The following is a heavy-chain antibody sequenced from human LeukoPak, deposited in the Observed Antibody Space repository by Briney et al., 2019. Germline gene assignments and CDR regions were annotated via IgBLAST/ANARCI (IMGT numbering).Heavy chain of an antibody. CDR3: AKVLPVASRDY. V-gene: IGHV3-7*01. CDR2: IKQDGSDK. CDR1: GFTFSTYW. D-gene: IGHD2-2*01. Sequence: PGGSLRLSCAASGFTFSTYWMSWVRQAPGKGLEWVANIKQDGSDKFYVDSVKGRFTISRDNAKNSMYLQMNSLRAEDTAIYYYAKVLPVASRDYWGQGTLVTVSS. J-gene: IGHJ4*02.